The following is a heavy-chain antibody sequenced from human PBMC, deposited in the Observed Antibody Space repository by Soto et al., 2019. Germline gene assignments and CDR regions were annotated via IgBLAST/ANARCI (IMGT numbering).Heavy chain of an antibody. Sequence: QVQLVESGGGVVQPGRSLRLSCAASGFTFSSDAMYWVRQAPGKGLEWVAVITYKGYNKYYVDAVKGRFTISRDNSKNMVYLNMKSLRSEETAVYFCVKETYFYDGSGYMGICYNGLDVWGQWNMVTVSS. CDR3: VKETYFYDGSGYMGICYNGLDV. CDR2: ITYKGYNK. V-gene: IGHV3-30-3*02. CDR1: GFTFSSDA. D-gene: IGHD3-22*01. J-gene: IGHJ6*01.